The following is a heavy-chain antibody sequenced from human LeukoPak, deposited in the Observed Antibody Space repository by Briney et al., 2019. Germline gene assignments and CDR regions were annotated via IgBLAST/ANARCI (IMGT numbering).Heavy chain of an antibody. V-gene: IGHV1-2*02. Sequence: TFTXXXMHWVGQAPGQGREWMGWINPNSGGTNYAHKFQGRVTMTRDTSLSTAYMELSRLRSDDTAVYYCARDNTGMDVWGQGTTVTVSS. CDR3: ARDNTGMDV. J-gene: IGHJ6*02. CDR1: TFTXXX. CDR2: INPNSGGT. D-gene: IGHD2/OR15-2a*01.